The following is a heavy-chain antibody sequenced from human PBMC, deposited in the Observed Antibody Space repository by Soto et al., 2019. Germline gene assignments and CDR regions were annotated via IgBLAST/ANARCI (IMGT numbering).Heavy chain of an antibody. Sequence: ASVKVSCKASGYPFPNYGIHWVRQAPGQGLEWVGWINAGEGNTRYSHKFQGRVTITSDQSANTAYMELSSLKSEDTAVYYCARDPVIAAAGTHLYYYYGMDFCGQGSTIIVSS. CDR2: INAGEGNT. CDR1: GYPFPNYG. J-gene: IGHJ6*02. CDR3: ARDPVIAAAGTHLYYYYGMDF. V-gene: IGHV1-3*01. D-gene: IGHD6-13*01.